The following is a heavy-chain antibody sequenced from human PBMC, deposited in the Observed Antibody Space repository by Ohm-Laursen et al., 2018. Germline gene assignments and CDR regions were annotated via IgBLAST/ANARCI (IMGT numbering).Heavy chain of an antibody. CDR1: GYTFTSYY. CDR3: ATRTGGYGD. D-gene: IGHD4-17*01. J-gene: IGHJ4*02. CDR2: INPSGGST. V-gene: IGHV1-46*01. Sequence: ASVKVSCKASGYTFTSYYMHWVRQAPGQGLEWMGIINPSGGSTSYAQKFQGRVTMTRDTSISTAYMELSRLRSDDTAVYYCATRTGGYGDWGQGTLVTVSS.